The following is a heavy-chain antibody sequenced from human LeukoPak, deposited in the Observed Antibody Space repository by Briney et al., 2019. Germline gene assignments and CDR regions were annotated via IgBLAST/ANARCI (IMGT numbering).Heavy chain of an antibody. CDR1: GYTLTELS. D-gene: IGHD3-3*01. CDR2: FDPEDGET. V-gene: IGHV1-24*01. Sequence: GASVKVSCKVSGYTLTELSMHWVRQAPGKGLEWMGGFDPEDGETIYAQKFQGRVTMTEDTSTDTAYMELSSLRSEDTAVYYCATPDYDCWSGLRRYYYYGMDVWGQGTTVTVSS. J-gene: IGHJ6*02. CDR3: ATPDYDCWSGLRRYYYYGMDV.